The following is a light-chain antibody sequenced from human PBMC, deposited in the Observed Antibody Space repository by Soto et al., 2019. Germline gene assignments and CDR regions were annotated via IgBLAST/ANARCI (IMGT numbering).Light chain of an antibody. CDR2: EVS. J-gene: IGLJ1*01. CDR1: SSDVGGYKY. V-gene: IGLV2-14*01. Sequence: QSALTQPASVSGSPGQSITISCTGTSSDVGGYKYVSWYQQHPGKAPKLMIYEVSNRPSGVSNRFSGSKSGNTASLTISGLQAEDEADYYCSSYTSSSTLEGVFGTGTKVTVL. CDR3: SSYTSSSTLEGV.